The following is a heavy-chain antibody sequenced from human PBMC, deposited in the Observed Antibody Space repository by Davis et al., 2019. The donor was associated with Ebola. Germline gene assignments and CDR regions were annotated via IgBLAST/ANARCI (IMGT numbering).Heavy chain of an antibody. Sequence: GESLKIPCVASRFTFSKHWMSWVRQVPGKGPEWVANINQDGSEKYYVDSVKGRFTVSRDNARNSLYLHMDSLRGEDTAVYYCARDRMGPVWGQGTLVTVSS. CDR2: INQDGSEK. J-gene: IGHJ4*02. D-gene: IGHD3-16*01. CDR3: ARDRMGPV. CDR1: RFTFSKHW. V-gene: IGHV3-7*01.